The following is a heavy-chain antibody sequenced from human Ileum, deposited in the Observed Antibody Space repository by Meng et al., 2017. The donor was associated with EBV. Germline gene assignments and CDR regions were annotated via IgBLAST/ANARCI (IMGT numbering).Heavy chain of an antibody. CDR1: VFSLSTTGVG. CDR3: VHRWGGNGWGPFDY. Sequence: AALPSPLTTTQALPLTCTFSVFSLSTTGVGVGCIRKPPGKALEWLALIYWDDDKRYRPSLQNRLTITKDTSKNQVVFTVTNMDPVDTAKYYCVHRWGGNGWGPFDYWGQGTLVTVSS. D-gene: IGHD6-19*01. V-gene: IGHV2-5*02. J-gene: IGHJ4*02. CDR2: IYWDDDK.